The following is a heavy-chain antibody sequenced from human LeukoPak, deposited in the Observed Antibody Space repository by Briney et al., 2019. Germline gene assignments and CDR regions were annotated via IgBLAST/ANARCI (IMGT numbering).Heavy chain of an antibody. CDR3: AKDVDTAMVSYFDY. CDR2: IYNTGTT. V-gene: IGHV3-23*05. Sequence: GGSLRLSCAASGFTFDDYGMSWVRQAPGKGLEWVSAIYNTGTTYYAGSVRGRFTISRDNSKNTLYLQMNSLRAEDTAVYYCAKDVDTAMVSYFDYWGQGTLVTVSS. D-gene: IGHD5-18*01. J-gene: IGHJ4*02. CDR1: GFTFDDYG.